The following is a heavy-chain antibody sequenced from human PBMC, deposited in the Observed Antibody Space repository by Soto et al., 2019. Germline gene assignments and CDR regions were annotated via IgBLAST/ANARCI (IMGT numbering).Heavy chain of an antibody. J-gene: IGHJ6*02. CDR1: GGSVSSGSYY. CDR2: IYYSGST. CDR3: ARSYYYDSSGYYSHYGMDV. D-gene: IGHD3-22*01. Sequence: SETLSLTCTVSGGSVSSGSYYWSWIRQPPGKGLEWIGYIYYSGSTNYNPSLKSRVTISVDTSKNQFSLKLSSVTAADTAVYYCARSYYYDSSGYYSHYGMDVWGQGTTVTSP. V-gene: IGHV4-61*01.